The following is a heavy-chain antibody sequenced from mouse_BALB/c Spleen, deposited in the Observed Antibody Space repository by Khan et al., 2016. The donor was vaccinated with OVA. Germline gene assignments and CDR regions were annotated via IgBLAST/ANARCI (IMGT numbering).Heavy chain of an antibody. Sequence: VQLQESGAELARPGASVKMSCKASGYTFTSYTLHWVKQRPGRGLEWIGYFNPSSGYTKYNQKFKDKATLTADKSSSTAYMQLSSLTSEDSAVYYCARTHERWGQGTTLTVSS. CDR1: GYTFTSYT. J-gene: IGHJ2*01. CDR2: FNPSSGYT. CDR3: ARTHER. V-gene: IGHV1-4*01.